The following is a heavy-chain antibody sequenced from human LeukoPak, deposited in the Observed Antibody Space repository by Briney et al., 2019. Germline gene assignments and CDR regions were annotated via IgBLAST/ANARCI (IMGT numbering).Heavy chain of an antibody. J-gene: IGHJ5*02. V-gene: IGHV1-69*06. CDR2: IIPIFGTA. D-gene: IGHD3-9*01. CDR3: ARAVLRYFDWLLAYNWFDP. CDR1: GGTFSSYA. Sequence: GSSVKVSCEASGGTFSSYAISWVRQAPGQGLEWMGGIIPIFGTANYAQKFQGRVTITADKSTSTAYMELSSLRSEDTAVYYCARAVLRYFDWLLAYNWFDPWGQGTLVTVSS.